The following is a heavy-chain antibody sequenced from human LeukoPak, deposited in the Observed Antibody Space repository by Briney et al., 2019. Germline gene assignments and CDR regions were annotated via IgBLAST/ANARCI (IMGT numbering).Heavy chain of an antibody. CDR1: GLIFSEAW. CDR3: TTEPDSSGWYGDS. Sequence: PGGSLRLSCVGSGLIFSEAWMNWVRQVPGKGLEWVGRIKSKGGGGTVDHAAPVKGRFIISRDDSENTVFLQMNNLKTEDTAVYYCTTEPDSSGWYGDSWGQGTLVAVSS. J-gene: IGHJ5*01. CDR2: IKSKGGGGTV. D-gene: IGHD6-19*01. V-gene: IGHV3-15*07.